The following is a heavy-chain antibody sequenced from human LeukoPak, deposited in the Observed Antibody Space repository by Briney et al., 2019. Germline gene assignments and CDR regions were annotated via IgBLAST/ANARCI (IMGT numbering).Heavy chain of an antibody. Sequence: QPGGSLRLSCAASGFTFSNYAMSWVRQPPGRGLEWVSAISGRGDSSFYAESVKGRFTISRDNSRNTLYLQMNSLRTEDTAVYYCVKDETGSGWYNWGQGTLVTVSS. V-gene: IGHV3-23*01. CDR1: GFTFSNYA. J-gene: IGHJ4*02. D-gene: IGHD6-19*01. CDR2: ISGRGDSS. CDR3: VKDETGSGWYN.